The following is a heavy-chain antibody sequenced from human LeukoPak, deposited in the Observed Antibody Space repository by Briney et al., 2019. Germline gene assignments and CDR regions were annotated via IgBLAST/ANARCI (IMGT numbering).Heavy chain of an antibody. J-gene: IGHJ4*02. Sequence: GGSLRLSCAASGFTFKTYDMHWVRQPTGKGLEWVSGIGTAGDIYYRGSVKGRFSISRDNAKNSFYLQMNSLRAEDTAVYYCARGSTLGNWGQGTLVTVSS. V-gene: IGHV3-13*01. CDR3: ARGSTLGN. CDR1: GFTFKTYD. CDR2: IGTAGDI. D-gene: IGHD6-6*01.